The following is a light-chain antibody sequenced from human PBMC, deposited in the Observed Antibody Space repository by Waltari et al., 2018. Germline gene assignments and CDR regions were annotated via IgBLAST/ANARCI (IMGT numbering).Light chain of an antibody. J-gene: IGLJ2*01. Sequence: QSALTQPRSVAGSLGQSVTISCSGTSSDVGGYNYVSWYQQHPGKAPKLIIYDINKRPSGVPDRFSGTKSGNTASLTSSRLQSDDEADYYCCSYAGIYTLAFGGGTKLTVL. CDR2: DIN. V-gene: IGLV2-11*01. CDR3: CSYAGIYTLA. CDR1: SSDVGGYNY.